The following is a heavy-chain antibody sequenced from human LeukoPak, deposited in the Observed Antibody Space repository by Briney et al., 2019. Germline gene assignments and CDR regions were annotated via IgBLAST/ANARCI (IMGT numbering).Heavy chain of an antibody. CDR1: GGSISSGSYY. CDR3: ARGHDFWSGYYSFDY. J-gene: IGHJ4*02. V-gene: IGHV4-61*02. D-gene: IGHD3-3*01. Sequence: SQTLSLTCTVSGGSISSGSYYWSWIRQPAGKGLEWIGRIYTSGSTNYNPSLKSRVTISVDTSKNQFSLKLGSVTAADTAVYYCARGHDFWSGYYSFDYWGQGTLVTVSS. CDR2: IYTSGST.